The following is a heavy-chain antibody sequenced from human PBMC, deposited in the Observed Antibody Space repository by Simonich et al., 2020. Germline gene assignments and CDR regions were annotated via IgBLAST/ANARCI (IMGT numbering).Heavy chain of an antibody. CDR1: GYTFTGYY. CDR2: INPNRGGT. Sequence: QVQLVQSGAEAKKPGASVKVSCKASGYTFTGYYMHWVRQAPGQGLEGIGWINPNRGGTNYAQKFQGRVTMTRDTSISTAYMELSRLRSDDTAVYYCARGALTGDYYYMDVWGKGTTVTVSS. D-gene: IGHD7-27*01. CDR3: ARGALTGDYYYMDV. V-gene: IGHV1-2*02. J-gene: IGHJ6*03.